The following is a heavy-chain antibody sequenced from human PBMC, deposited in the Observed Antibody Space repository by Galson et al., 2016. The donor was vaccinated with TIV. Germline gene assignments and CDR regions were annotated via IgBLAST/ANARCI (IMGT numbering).Heavy chain of an antibody. CDR3: AKDRDLYPPFMGTFDH. CDR2: ISYDGSNK. J-gene: IGHJ4*02. Sequence: SLRLSCAASGFTFSRFGMHWVRQAPGKGLGWVAVISYDGSNKYYADSVKGRLTISRDNSKNTLYLQMNSLRAEDTAVYYCAKDRDLYPPFMGTFDHWGQGTMVTVSS. V-gene: IGHV3-30*18. CDR1: GFTFSRFG. D-gene: IGHD7-27*01.